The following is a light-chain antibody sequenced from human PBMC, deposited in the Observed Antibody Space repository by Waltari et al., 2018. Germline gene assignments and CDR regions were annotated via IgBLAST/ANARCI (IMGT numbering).Light chain of an antibody. J-gene: IGLJ2*01. Sequence: QSALTQPASVSGSPGQSLTLSCSGTSSDVGSYNYVSWYQQHPGTPPKLLIYDVTKRPSGGSGRFSGSQSGNTASLTISGLQPEDEADYFCSSYTPTSILVFGGGTKLTV. CDR2: DVT. CDR1: SSDVGSYNY. V-gene: IGLV2-14*03. CDR3: SSYTPTSILV.